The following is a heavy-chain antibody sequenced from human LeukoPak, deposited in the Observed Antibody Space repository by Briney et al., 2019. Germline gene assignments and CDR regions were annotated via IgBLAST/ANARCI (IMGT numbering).Heavy chain of an antibody. CDR1: GGSITGYY. CDR2: IYDSWST. D-gene: IGHD1/OR15-1a*01. Sequence: SETLSLTCTVAGGSITGYYWSWIRQPPGKGLEWMGYIYDSWSTKYNPSLKSRVTISIDTSRNQYSLELTSVTAADTAVYYCATNSGGTADYWGQGTLVTVSS. CDR3: ATNSGGTADY. V-gene: IGHV4-59*01. J-gene: IGHJ4*02.